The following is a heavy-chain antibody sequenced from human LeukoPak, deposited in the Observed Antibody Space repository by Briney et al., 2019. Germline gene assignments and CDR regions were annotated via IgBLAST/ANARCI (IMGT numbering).Heavy chain of an antibody. J-gene: IGHJ4*02. V-gene: IGHV1-2*02. CDR1: GYTFTSHG. CDR2: INPDSGGT. CDR3: ASGMAAADNY. Sequence: ASVEVSCKASGYTFTSHGISWVRQAPGQGLEWMGWINPDSGGTNYAQKFQGRVTMTRDTSISTAYMKLTRLRSDDTAVYYCASGMAAADNYWGQGTLVTVSS. D-gene: IGHD6-13*01.